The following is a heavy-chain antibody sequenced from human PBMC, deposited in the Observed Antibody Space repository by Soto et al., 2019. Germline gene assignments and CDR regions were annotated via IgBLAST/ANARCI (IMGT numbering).Heavy chain of an antibody. CDR2: ISGSGGRT. D-gene: IGHD3-16*01. J-gene: IGHJ4*02. Sequence: EVQLLESGGVLVQPGGSLRLSCAASGFTFSSYAMRWVRQAPVKGLEWVSAISGSGGRTYYADSVKGRFTISRDNSKNTLYLQMNSMPAEDTAVYYCARRGSGGYYDYWGQGTLVTVSS. V-gene: IGHV3-23*01. CDR1: GFTFSSYA. CDR3: ARRGSGGYYDY.